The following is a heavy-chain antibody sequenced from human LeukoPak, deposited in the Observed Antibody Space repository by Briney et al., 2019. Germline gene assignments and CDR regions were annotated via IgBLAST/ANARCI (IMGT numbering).Heavy chain of an antibody. Sequence: GGSLRLSCAASGFTFSTYAMSWARQAPGKGLEWVGRIKSKTDGGTTDYAAPVKGRFTISRDDSKNTLYLQMNSLKTEDTAVYYCTTLAYYYDSSGYYTLDYWGQGTLVTVSS. D-gene: IGHD3-22*01. CDR2: IKSKTDGGTT. J-gene: IGHJ4*02. V-gene: IGHV3-15*01. CDR1: GFTFSTYA. CDR3: TTLAYYYDSSGYYTLDY.